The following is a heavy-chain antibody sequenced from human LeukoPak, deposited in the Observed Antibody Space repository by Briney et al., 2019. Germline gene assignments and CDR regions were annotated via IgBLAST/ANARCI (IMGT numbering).Heavy chain of an antibody. D-gene: IGHD2-15*01. CDR1: GAFITSSPYF. CDR3: ARGRGYDPVVFYFDS. CDR2: TFYSGTT. Sequence: SETLSLTRSVSGAFITSSPYFWGWIRQTPGKGLERVGSTFYSGTTYYNPSLTSRVTISEDSSKNQFSLRLHSLTAADTAIYYCARGRGYDPVVFYFDSWGQGTAVIVSS. J-gene: IGHJ4*02. V-gene: IGHV4-39*07.